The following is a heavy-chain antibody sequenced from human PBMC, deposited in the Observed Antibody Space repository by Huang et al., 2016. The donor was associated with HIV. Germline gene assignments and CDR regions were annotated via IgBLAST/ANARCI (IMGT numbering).Heavy chain of an antibody. J-gene: IGHJ2*01. Sequence: QQQLQQWGAGLLKPSETLSLTCAVYGGSFTNYYWGWIRQPPGKGLEWIGEINNGGRKKYIPSLKSRVTISLDTSKNQVSLKLTSVSAADTAVYYCVRGPRYVSADWYARLRNYWFFDLWGRGSLVSVSS. V-gene: IGHV4-34*01. D-gene: IGHD3-9*01. CDR1: GGSFTNYY. CDR3: VRGPRYVSADWYARLRNYWFFDL. CDR2: INNGGRK.